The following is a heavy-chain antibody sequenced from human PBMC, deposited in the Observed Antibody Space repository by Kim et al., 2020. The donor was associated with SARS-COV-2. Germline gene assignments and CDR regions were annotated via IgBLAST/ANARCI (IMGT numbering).Heavy chain of an antibody. V-gene: IGHV3-23*01. CDR3: EKHVAGRSSTFED. CDR2: ISGSGGSP. J-gene: IGHJ4*02. CDR1: GFTFDSYA. Sequence: GGSLRLSCAASGFTFDSYAMSWVRQAPGKGLEWVAAISGSGGSPYYAGSVRGRFTISRDNSKNTLYLQMNSLRAEDAAVYYGEKHVAGRSSTFEDWGQGT. D-gene: IGHD1-26*01.